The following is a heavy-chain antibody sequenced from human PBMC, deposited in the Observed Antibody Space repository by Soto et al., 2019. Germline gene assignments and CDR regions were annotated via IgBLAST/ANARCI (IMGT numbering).Heavy chain of an antibody. D-gene: IGHD6-19*01. CDR1: GFTFSSYA. V-gene: IGHV3-23*01. CDR2: ISGSGGST. Sequence: GGSLRLSCAASGFTFSSYAMSWVRQAPGKGLEWVSAISGSGGSTYYADSVKGRFTISRDNSKNTLYLQMNSLRAEDTAVYYCAGGTVAGIRFYWGQGTLVTVSS. J-gene: IGHJ4*02. CDR3: AGGTVAGIRFY.